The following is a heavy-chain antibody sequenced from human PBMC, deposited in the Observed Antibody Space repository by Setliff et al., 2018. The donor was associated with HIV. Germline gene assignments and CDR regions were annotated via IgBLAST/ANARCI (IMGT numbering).Heavy chain of an antibody. V-gene: IGHV1-3*01. D-gene: IGHD2-8*01. J-gene: IGHJ3*02. CDR1: GYTFTKNF. CDR3: ARGYCTNAVCSDAFDI. Sequence: ASVKVSCKASGYTFTKNFMHWVRQAPGQRLEWMGWINVGSGNTKYSQKFQGRVTITRDTSASTAYMELRSLRSDDTAVYYCARGYCTNAVCSDAFDIWGQGTMVTVSS. CDR2: INVGSGNT.